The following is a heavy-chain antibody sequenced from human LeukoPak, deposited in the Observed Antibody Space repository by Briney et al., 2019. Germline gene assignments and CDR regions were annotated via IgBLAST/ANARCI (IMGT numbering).Heavy chain of an antibody. CDR1: GFTFTSST. Sequence: SVKGSCKASGFTFTSSTIQWVRQARGQRLEWIGWIVVGSGNTNYAQKFQERVIITRDMSTTTVYMELSSLRSEDTAVYYCAGTPWFGELTLDYWGQGTLVTVSS. CDR3: AGTPWFGELTLDY. D-gene: IGHD3-10*01. J-gene: IGHJ4*02. V-gene: IGHV1-58*02. CDR2: IVVGSGNT.